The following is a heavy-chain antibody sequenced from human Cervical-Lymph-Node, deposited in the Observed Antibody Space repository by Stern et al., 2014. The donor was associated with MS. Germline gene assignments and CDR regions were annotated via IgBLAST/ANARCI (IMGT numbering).Heavy chain of an antibody. CDR1: GYTFTGFF. D-gene: IGHD2-15*01. CDR2: INPNTGVT. Sequence: QLVQSGAEVKKPGASVKVSCTASGYTFTGFFLHWVRQAPGQGLEWVGWINPNTGVTKSAQKFQGWVTLTRDTSINTVYMELNRLKSDDTAVFYCARGYPFFDNWGQGTLVTVSS. J-gene: IGHJ4*02. V-gene: IGHV1-2*04. CDR3: ARGYPFFDN.